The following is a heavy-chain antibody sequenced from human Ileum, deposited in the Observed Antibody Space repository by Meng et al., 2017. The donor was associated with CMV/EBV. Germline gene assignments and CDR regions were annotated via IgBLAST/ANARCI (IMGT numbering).Heavy chain of an antibody. CDR2: TYYRSKWFN. D-gene: IGHD6-13*01. Sequence: QRRQSGPAPLKTSQTPLPPCAISGASVSSTTVTWNWIRQSPSRGLEWLGRTYYRSKWFNDYALSVRGRITINPDISKNQLSLQLNSVTPEDTAVYYCVRLTGNSWLDYWGRGTLVTVSS. J-gene: IGHJ4*02. CDR1: GASVSSTTVT. CDR3: VRLTGNSWLDY. V-gene: IGHV6-1*01.